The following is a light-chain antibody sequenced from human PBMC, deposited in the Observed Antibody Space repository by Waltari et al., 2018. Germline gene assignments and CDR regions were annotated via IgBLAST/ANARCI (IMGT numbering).Light chain of an antibody. CDR2: EYT. CDR1: SSDVGSYNL. CDR3: CSYAGNSALI. V-gene: IGLV2-23*01. Sequence: QSALTQPASVSGSPGQSITISCTGTSSDVGSYNLVSWYQQHPGKAPKLMIYEYTKRPSWVSNRCSGSKSGNTASLTISGLQAEDEADYSCCSYAGNSALIFGGGTKLTV. J-gene: IGLJ2*01.